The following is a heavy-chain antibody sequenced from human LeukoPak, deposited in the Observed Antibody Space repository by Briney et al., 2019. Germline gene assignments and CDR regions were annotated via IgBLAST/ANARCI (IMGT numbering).Heavy chain of an antibody. CDR2: INSDGSST. CDR3: ARDRDDSSGWFPIYYYYYGMDV. CDR1: GFTFSGSA. D-gene: IGHD6-19*01. J-gene: IGHJ6*02. Sequence: GGSLRLSCAASGFTFSGSAMSWVRQAPGKGLVWVSRINSDGSSTSYADSVKGRFTISRDNAKNTLYLQMNSLRAEDTAVYYCARDRDDSSGWFPIYYYYYGMDVWGQGTTVTVSS. V-gene: IGHV3-74*01.